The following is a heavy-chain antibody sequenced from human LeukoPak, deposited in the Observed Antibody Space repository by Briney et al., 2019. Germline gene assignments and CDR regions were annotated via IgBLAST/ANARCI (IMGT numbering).Heavy chain of an antibody. Sequence: GASVKVSCKASGYTFSRYYMHWVRPAPGQGLEWVGLINPIGDTTSYAQKFQDRVTMTRDTSTSTVYMELSSLRSEDTAVYYCARETRSLVIGAAAGPWNYWGQGTLVTVSS. CDR3: ARETRSLVIGAAAGPWNY. J-gene: IGHJ4*02. D-gene: IGHD6-13*01. CDR2: INPIGDTT. CDR1: GYTFSRYY. V-gene: IGHV1-46*01.